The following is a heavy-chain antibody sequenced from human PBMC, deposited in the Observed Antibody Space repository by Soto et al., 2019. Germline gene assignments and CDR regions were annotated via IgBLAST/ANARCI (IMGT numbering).Heavy chain of an antibody. CDR3: ATSQKGYNWNYFDH. J-gene: IGHJ4*02. V-gene: IGHV4-4*07. Sequence: SETLSLTCTVSGGSMNAHFWSWIRQSAGKGLEWIGHIYISGTTVYNPSLKSRVTMSVDTSKSQFSLKLSAVTASDTAVYYCATSQKGYNWNYFDHWGQGALVTVSS. D-gene: IGHD1-1*01. CDR1: GGSMNAHF. CDR2: IYISGTT.